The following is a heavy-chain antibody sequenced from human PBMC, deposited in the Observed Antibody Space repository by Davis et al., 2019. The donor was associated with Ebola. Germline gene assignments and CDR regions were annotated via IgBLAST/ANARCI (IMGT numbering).Heavy chain of an antibody. CDR1: GFTFSSYA. CDR2: ISGSGSST. Sequence: GEALKISCAASGFTFSSYAMSWVRQAPGKGLEWVSAISGSGSSTYYADSVKGRFTISRENAKNSLNLQMNSLRVEDTAVYYCVVRDERALGYWGQGTLVTVSS. V-gene: IGHV3-23*01. J-gene: IGHJ4*02. CDR3: VVRDERALGY. D-gene: IGHD2-8*01.